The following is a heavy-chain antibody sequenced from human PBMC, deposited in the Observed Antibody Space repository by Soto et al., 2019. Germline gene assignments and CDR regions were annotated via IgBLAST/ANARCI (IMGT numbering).Heavy chain of an antibody. Sequence: LGESLKISCKGSVYSFTSYWISWVRQMPGKGLEWMGRIDPSDSYTNYSPSFQGHVTISADKSISTAYLQWSSLKASDTAMYYCASLTIAARRDYYYYGMDVRGKGPTVTVSS. V-gene: IGHV5-10-1*01. D-gene: IGHD6-6*01. CDR2: IDPSDSYT. J-gene: IGHJ6*04. CDR1: VYSFTSYW. CDR3: ASLTIAARRDYYYYGMDV.